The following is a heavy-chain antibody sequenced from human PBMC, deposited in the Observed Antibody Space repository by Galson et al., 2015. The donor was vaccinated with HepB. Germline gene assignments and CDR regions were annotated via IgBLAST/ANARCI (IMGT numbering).Heavy chain of an antibody. Sequence: SLRLSCAASGFTFSSYNMHWVRQAPVKGLEWVAIISPDGNTIYYADSVRGRFTISRDNSKSTLFLQVDSLRPEDTAVYYCAGDFKWNYDYWGQGTLVTVSS. D-gene: IGHD1-26*01. J-gene: IGHJ4*02. V-gene: IGHV3-30-3*01. CDR2: ISPDGNTI. CDR1: GFTFSSYN. CDR3: AGDFKWNYDY.